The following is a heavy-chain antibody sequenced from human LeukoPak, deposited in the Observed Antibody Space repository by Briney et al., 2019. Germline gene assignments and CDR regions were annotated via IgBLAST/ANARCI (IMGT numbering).Heavy chain of an antibody. Sequence: PGGSLRLSCAASGFTFSSYSMNWVRQAPGKGLEWVSSISSSSSYIYYADSVKGRFTISRDNAKNSLYLQMNSLRAEDTAVYYCARVRIAARPPLPFDYWGQGTLVTVSS. V-gene: IGHV3-21*01. D-gene: IGHD6-6*01. CDR3: ARVRIAARPPLPFDY. J-gene: IGHJ4*02. CDR2: ISSSSSYI. CDR1: GFTFSSYS.